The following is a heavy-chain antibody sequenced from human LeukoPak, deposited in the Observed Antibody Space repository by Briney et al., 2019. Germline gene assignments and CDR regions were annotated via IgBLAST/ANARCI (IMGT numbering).Heavy chain of an antibody. Sequence: GASVKVSCKASGYTFTGYYMHWVRQAPGQGLEWMGWINPNSGGTNYAQKFQGRVTMTRDTSISTACMELSRLRSDDTAVYYCARRMLYQYYYYGMDVWGQGTTVTVSS. V-gene: IGHV1-2*02. CDR2: INPNSGGT. D-gene: IGHD2-8*01. CDR1: GYTFTGYY. J-gene: IGHJ6*02. CDR3: ARRMLYQYYYYGMDV.